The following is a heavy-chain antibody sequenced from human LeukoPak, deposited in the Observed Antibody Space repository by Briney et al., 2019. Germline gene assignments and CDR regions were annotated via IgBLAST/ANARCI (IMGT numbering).Heavy chain of an antibody. CDR2: INHSGST. Sequence: PSETLSLTCAVYGGSFSGYYWSWIRQPPGKGLEWIGEINHSGSTNYNPSLKCRVTISVDTSKNQFSLKLSSVTAADTAVYYCARLWESYYYYMDVWGKGTTVTVSS. CDR3: ARLWESYYYYMDV. V-gene: IGHV4-34*01. CDR1: GGSFSGYY. D-gene: IGHD1-26*01. J-gene: IGHJ6*03.